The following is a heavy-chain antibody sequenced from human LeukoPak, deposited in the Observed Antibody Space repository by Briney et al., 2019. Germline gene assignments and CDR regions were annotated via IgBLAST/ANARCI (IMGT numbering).Heavy chain of an antibody. V-gene: IGHV1-18*01. J-gene: IGHJ4*02. CDR2: ISAYNGNT. Sequence: ASVKVSCKASGYTFTSYGISWVRQAPGQGLEWMGWISAYNGNTNYAQKLQGRVTMTTDTSTSTAYMELRSLRSEDTAVYYCARSTRLYGDYAMGYWGQGTLVTVSS. D-gene: IGHD4-17*01. CDR1: GYTFTSYG. CDR3: ARSTRLYGDYAMGY.